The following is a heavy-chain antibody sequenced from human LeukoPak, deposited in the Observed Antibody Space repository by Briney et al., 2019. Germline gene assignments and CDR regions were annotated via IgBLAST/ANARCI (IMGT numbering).Heavy chain of an antibody. J-gene: IGHJ4*02. Sequence: GRSLRLSCAASGFTFDDYAMHWVRQAPGKGLEWVSGISWNSGSIGYADSVKGRFTNSRDNSKNTLYLQMNSLRAEDTAVYYCAKDSTKWFGELNFDYWGQGTLVTVSS. V-gene: IGHV3-9*01. D-gene: IGHD3-10*01. CDR3: AKDSTKWFGELNFDY. CDR1: GFTFDDYA. CDR2: ISWNSGSI.